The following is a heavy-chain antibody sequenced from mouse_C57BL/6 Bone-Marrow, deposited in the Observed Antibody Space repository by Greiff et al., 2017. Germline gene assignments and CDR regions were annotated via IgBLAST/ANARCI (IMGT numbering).Heavy chain of an antibody. CDR3: AREGAGDY. V-gene: IGHV5-4*01. J-gene: IGHJ2*01. Sequence: DVMLVDSGGGLVKPGGSLKLSCAASGFTFSSYAMSWVRQTPEKRLEWVATISDGGSYTYYPDNVKGRFTISRDNAKNNLYLQMSHLKSEDTAMYYCAREGAGDYWGQGTTLTVSS. CDR1: GFTFSSYA. CDR2: ISDGGSYT.